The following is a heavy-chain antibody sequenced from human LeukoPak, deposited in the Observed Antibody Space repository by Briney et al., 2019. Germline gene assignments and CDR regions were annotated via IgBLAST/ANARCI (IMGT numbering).Heavy chain of an antibody. D-gene: IGHD4-11*01. V-gene: IGHV3-21*01. J-gene: IGHJ3*02. CDR1: GFTFSSYS. CDR2: ISSSSSYI. CDR3: ARDLPDYSNYDQGLDDAFDI. Sequence: GGSLRLSCAASGFTFSSYSMNWVRQAPGKGLEWVSSISSSSSYIYYADSVKGRFTISRDNAKNSLYLQINSLRAEDTAVYYCARDLPDYSNYDQGLDDAFDIWGQGTMVTVSS.